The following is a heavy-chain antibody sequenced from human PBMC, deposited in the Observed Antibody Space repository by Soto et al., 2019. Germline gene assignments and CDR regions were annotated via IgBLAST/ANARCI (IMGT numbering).Heavy chain of an antibody. Sequence: SETLSLTCTVSGGSVSSGSYYWSWIRQPPGKGLEWIGYIYYSGSTNYNPSLKSRVTISVDTSKNPFSLKLSSVTAADTAVYYCARDRITGTSIYYYYGMDVWGQGTTVTVSS. CDR3: ARDRITGTSIYYYYGMDV. V-gene: IGHV4-61*01. CDR1: GGSVSSGSYY. J-gene: IGHJ6*02. D-gene: IGHD1-7*01. CDR2: IYYSGST.